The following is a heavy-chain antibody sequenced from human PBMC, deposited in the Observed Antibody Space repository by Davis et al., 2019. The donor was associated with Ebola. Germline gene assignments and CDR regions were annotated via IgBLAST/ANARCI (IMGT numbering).Heavy chain of an antibody. J-gene: IGHJ4*02. CDR3: ASFTSGYLVY. CDR1: GYTFTSYD. V-gene: IGHV1-8*01. Sequence: ASVKVSCKASGYTFTSYDINWVRQATGQGLVWMGWMNPNSGNTGYAQKFQGRVTMTTDTSTSTAYMELRSLRSDDTAVYYCASFTSGYLVYWGQGTLVTVSS. CDR2: MNPNSGNT. D-gene: IGHD3-22*01.